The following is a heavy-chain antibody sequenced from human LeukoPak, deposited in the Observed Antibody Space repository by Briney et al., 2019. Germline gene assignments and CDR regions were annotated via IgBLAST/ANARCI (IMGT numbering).Heavy chain of an antibody. V-gene: IGHV1-69*04. CDR1: GGTFSSYT. CDR2: IIPILGIA. Sequence: SVKVSCKASGGTFSSYTISWVRQAPGQGLEWMGRIIPILGIANYAQKFQGRVTITADKSTSTAYMALSSLRSEDTAVYYCAREGIVVVVAAANWFDPWGQGTLVTVSS. CDR3: AREGIVVVVAAANWFDP. J-gene: IGHJ5*02. D-gene: IGHD2-15*01.